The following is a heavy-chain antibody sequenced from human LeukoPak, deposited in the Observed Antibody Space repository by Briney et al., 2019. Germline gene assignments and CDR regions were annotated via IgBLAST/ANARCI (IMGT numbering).Heavy chain of an antibody. CDR2: IIPIFGTA. Sequence: ASVKVSCKASGCTFSSYAISWVRQAPGQGLEWMGGIIPIFGTANYAQKFQGRVTITTDESTSTAYMELSSLRSEDTAVYYCASPYCSGGSCPTPKNWFDPWGQGTLVTVSS. V-gene: IGHV1-69*05. J-gene: IGHJ5*02. CDR1: GCTFSSYA. D-gene: IGHD2-15*01. CDR3: ASPYCSGGSCPTPKNWFDP.